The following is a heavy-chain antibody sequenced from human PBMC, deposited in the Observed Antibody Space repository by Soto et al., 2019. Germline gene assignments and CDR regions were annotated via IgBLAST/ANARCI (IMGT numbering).Heavy chain of an antibody. V-gene: IGHV3-23*01. J-gene: IGHJ4*02. Sequence: GGSLRLSCAASGFTFSSYGMHWVRQAPGKGLEWVSAIGGGGGSKYYADSVKGRFTISRDNSKNTLYLQMNSLRAEDTAVYYCAKVDDYIWGSYRYSGIFDYWGQGTLVTVSS. CDR3: AKVDDYIWGSYRYSGIFDY. CDR2: IGGGGGSK. CDR1: GFTFSSYG. D-gene: IGHD3-16*02.